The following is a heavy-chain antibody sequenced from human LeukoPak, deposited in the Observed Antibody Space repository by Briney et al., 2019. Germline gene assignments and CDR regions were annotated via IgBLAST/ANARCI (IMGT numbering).Heavy chain of an antibody. CDR1: GGSISGSSFW. J-gene: IGHJ4*02. CDR2: IYYSGTT. Sequence: SETLSLTCTVSGGSISGSSFWWAWIRRPPGKGLEWIGNIYYSGTTNYNPSLESRVAILVDTSKNQFSLKLSSVTAADTAVYYCARVRYCSGGSCYSPEDYWGQGTLVTVSS. V-gene: IGHV4-39*07. CDR3: ARVRYCSGGSCYSPEDY. D-gene: IGHD2-15*01.